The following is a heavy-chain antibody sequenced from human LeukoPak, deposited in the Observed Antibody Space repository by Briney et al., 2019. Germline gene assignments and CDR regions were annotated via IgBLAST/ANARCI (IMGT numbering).Heavy chain of an antibody. D-gene: IGHD6-6*01. V-gene: IGHV4-34*01. CDR3: ASLCRAARRRSGY. J-gene: IGHJ4*02. Sequence: SETLSLTCAVYGGSFSGYYWSWIRQPPGKGLEWSGEINYSGSTNYNPSLKSRVTISVDTSKNQFSLKLNSVTAADTAVYYCASLCRAARRRSGYWGQGTLVTVSS. CDR2: INYSGST. CDR1: GGSFSGYY.